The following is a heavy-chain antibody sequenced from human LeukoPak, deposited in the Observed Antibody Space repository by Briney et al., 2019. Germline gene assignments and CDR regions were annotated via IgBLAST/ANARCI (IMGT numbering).Heavy chain of an antibody. CDR3: ARRPAAGRCFDY. D-gene: IGHD6-13*01. J-gene: IGHJ4*02. CDR2: TSSGGSSI. CDR1: SFTFSDYH. Sequence: GSLSLTCSVSSFTFSDYHMSWLRPAPGQGLEWGSYTSSGGSSISHADSVKGRFTIARDNAENSLYLQMNSLRAEDTAVYYCARRPAAGRCFDYWGQGTLVTVSS. V-gene: IGHV3-11*01.